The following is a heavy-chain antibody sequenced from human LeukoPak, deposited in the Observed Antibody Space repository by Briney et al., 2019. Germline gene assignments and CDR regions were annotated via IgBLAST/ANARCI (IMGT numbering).Heavy chain of an antibody. V-gene: IGHV4-59*01. D-gene: IGHD5-18*01. CDR1: GGSISSYY. CDR2: IYYSGST. J-gene: IGHJ3*02. CDR3: ARTKIQLWLPDAFDI. Sequence: QSSETLSLTCTVSGGSISSYYWSWIRQPPGKGLEWIGYIYYSGSTNYNPSLKSRVTISVDTSKNQFSLKLSSVTAADTAVYYCARTKIQLWLPDAFDIWGQGTMVTVSS.